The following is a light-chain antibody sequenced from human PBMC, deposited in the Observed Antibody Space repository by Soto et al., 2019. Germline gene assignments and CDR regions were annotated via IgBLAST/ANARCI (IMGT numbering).Light chain of an antibody. Sequence: EIVLTQSPGTLSLSPGERATLSCRASQSVSSSYLAWYLQKPGQAPRLLIYGASSRATGIPDRFSGSGSGTDFTLTISRLEPEDFAVYYCQQYGSSHFTFGPGTKVDIK. CDR3: QQYGSSHFT. V-gene: IGKV3-20*01. CDR1: QSVSSSY. CDR2: GAS. J-gene: IGKJ3*01.